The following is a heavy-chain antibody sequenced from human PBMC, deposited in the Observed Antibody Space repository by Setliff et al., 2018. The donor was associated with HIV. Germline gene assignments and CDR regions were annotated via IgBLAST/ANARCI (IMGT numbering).Heavy chain of an antibody. J-gene: IGHJ3*01. CDR3: ARQRSPGFRVGDAFDV. V-gene: IGHV5-51*01. Sequence: GESLKISCKGSGYSFASYWIGWVRQVPGKGLEWMGIIYPGDSDIRYSPSFRGPVTISADKSINTAYLQWSSLKASDTAIYYCARQRSPGFRVGDAFDVWGQGTMVTVSS. CDR2: IYPGDSDI. D-gene: IGHD3-10*01. CDR1: GYSFASYW.